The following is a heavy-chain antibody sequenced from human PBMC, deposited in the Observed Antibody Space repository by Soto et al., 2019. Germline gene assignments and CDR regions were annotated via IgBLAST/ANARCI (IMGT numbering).Heavy chain of an antibody. Sequence: GGSLRLSCAASGFTFSSYRMNCVRQAPGKGLEWFSSISSSSSYIYYADSVKGRFTISRDSAKNSLYLQMNSLRSEDTAVYYCARLPMNYYYYAMDVWGQGTTVTVSS. D-gene: IGHD3-22*01. J-gene: IGHJ6*02. V-gene: IGHV3-21*04. CDR1: GFTFSSYR. CDR2: ISSSSSYI. CDR3: ARLPMNYYYYAMDV.